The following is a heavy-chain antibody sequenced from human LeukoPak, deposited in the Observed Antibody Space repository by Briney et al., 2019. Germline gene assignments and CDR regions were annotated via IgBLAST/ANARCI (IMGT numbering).Heavy chain of an antibody. J-gene: IGHJ5*02. CDR2: IYHSGST. D-gene: IGHD3-10*01. CDR1: GYSISSGYY. CDR3: ARRVTMVRRRFDP. Sequence: SETLSLTCTVSGYSISSGYYWGWIRQPPGKGLEWIGSIYHSGSTYYNPSLKSRVTISVDTSKNQFSLKLSSVTAADTAVYYCARRVTMVRRRFDPWGQGTLVTVSS. V-gene: IGHV4-38-2*02.